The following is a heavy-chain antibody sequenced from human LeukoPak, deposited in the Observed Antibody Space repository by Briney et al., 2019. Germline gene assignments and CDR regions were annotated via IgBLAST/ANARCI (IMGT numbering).Heavy chain of an antibody. V-gene: IGHV3-11*04. CDR1: GFIFSDYY. CDR2: ISSRGETT. D-gene: IGHD3-10*01. J-gene: IGHJ6*03. CDR3: AKGVGGSANYYYMDV. Sequence: GGSLRLSCVTSGFIFSDYYMSWIRQAPGKGLEWVSHISSRGETTYYADSVKGRFTISRDNAKNTLYLQMNSLRAEDTAVYYCAKGVGGSANYYYMDVWGKGTTVTVSS.